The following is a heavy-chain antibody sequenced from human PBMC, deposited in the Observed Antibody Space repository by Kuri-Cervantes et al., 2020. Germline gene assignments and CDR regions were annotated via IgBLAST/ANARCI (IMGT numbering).Heavy chain of an antibody. Sequence: GESLKISCAASGFTFSSYAMHWVRQAPGKGLEWVAVISYDGCNKYYADSVRDRFTISRDNSKNTLYLQMNSLRAEDTAVYYCAREYWDVYWGSYYSAYYYYGIDVWGQGTTVTVSS. V-gene: IGHV3-30-3*01. CDR2: ISYDGCNK. D-gene: IGHD1-26*01. J-gene: IGHJ6*02. CDR1: GFTFSSYA. CDR3: AREYWDVYWGSYYSAYYYYGIDV.